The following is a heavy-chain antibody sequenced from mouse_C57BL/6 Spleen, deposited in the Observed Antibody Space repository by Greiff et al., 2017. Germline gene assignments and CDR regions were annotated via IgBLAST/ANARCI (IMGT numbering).Heavy chain of an antibody. D-gene: IGHD1-1*01. CDR3: ARGRAITTVVAPYWYFDV. CDR1: GYTFTSYW. J-gene: IGHJ1*03. Sequence: QLQQPGAELVRPGTSVKLSCKASGYTFTSYWMHWVKQRPGQGLEWIGVIDPSDSYTNYNQKFKGKATLTVDTSSSTAYMQLSSLTSEDSAVYYCARGRAITTVVAPYWYFDVWGTGTTVTVSS. V-gene: IGHV1-59*01. CDR2: IDPSDSYT.